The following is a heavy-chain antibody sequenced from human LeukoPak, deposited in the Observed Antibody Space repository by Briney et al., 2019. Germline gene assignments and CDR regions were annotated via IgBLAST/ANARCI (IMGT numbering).Heavy chain of an antibody. CDR1: GGSISGGSYY. CDR2: DYYSGST. Sequence: PSQTLSLTCTVSGGSISGGSYYWGWIRQPPGKGLEWIGSDYYSGSTYYNPSLKSRVTISVDTSKNQFSLKLSSVTAADTAVYYCAREEVGCSSTSCRVGFDPWGQGTLVTVSS. CDR3: AREEVGCSSTSCRVGFDP. V-gene: IGHV4-39*07. D-gene: IGHD2-2*01. J-gene: IGHJ5*02.